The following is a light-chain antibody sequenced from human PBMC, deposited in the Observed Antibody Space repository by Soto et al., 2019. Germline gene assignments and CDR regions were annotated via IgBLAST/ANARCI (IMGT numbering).Light chain of an antibody. CDR3: QQYNNWPWT. V-gene: IGKV3-15*01. CDR2: GAS. CDR1: QSVSRSY. Sequence: ETVSKESPGTLSLSPGDRATLSGRAIQSVSRSYLIWYQQKPGQPPRMLIYGASTRATGIPDRLSGSGSGTEFTLTISSLQSEDFAVYYCQQYNNWPWTFGQGTKVDI. J-gene: IGKJ1*01.